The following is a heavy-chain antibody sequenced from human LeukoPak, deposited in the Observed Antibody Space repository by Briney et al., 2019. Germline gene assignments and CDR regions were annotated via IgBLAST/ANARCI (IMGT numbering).Heavy chain of an antibody. CDR2: ISGSGGST. Sequence: PGGSLRLSCAASGFTFSSYAMSWVRQAPGKGLEWVSAISGSGGSTYYADSVKGQFTISRDNSKNTLYLQLNSLRAEDTAVYYCAKTGTTGTTVSLDYWGQGTLVTVSS. D-gene: IGHD1-1*01. CDR3: AKTGTTGTTVSLDY. J-gene: IGHJ4*02. CDR1: GFTFSSYA. V-gene: IGHV3-23*01.